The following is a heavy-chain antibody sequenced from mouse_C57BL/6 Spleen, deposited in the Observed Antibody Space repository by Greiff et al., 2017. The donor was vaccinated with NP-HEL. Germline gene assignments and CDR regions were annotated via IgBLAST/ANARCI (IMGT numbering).Heavy chain of an antibody. J-gene: IGHJ4*01. CDR1: GFTFSDYY. CDR3: AREGIYYGYDRSAMDY. V-gene: IGHV5-12*01. Sequence: EVKLEESGGGLVQPGGSLKLSCAASGFTFSDYYMYWVRQTPEKRLEWVAYISNGGGSTYYPDTVKGRFTISRDNAKNTLYLQMSRLKSEDTAMYYCAREGIYYGYDRSAMDYWGQGTSVTVSS. CDR2: ISNGGGST. D-gene: IGHD2-2*01.